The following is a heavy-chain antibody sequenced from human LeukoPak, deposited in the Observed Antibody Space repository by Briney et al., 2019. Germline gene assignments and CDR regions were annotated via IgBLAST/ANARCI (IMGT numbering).Heavy chain of an antibody. J-gene: IGHJ5*02. CDR2: INPNSGGT. CDR3: ARGYCSGGTCYLVENWLDP. CDR1: GYTLTAYY. D-gene: IGHD2-15*01. V-gene: IGHV1-2*06. Sequence: ASVKVSCKASGYTLTAYYIYWVRQAPGQGPEWMGRINPNSGGTDYAQNFQGRVTMTRDTSISTAYMELSRLRSDDTAVYYCARGYCSGGTCYLVENWLDPWGQGTLVTVPS.